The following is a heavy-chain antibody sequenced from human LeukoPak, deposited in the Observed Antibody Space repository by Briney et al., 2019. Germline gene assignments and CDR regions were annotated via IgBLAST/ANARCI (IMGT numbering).Heavy chain of an antibody. CDR2: IRSKAYGGTT. Sequence: GGSLRLSCTASGFTFGDYAMSWVRQAPGKGLEWVGFIRSKAYGGTTEYAASVKGRFTISRDDSKSIAYLQMNSLKTEDTAVYYCTRVQEGCNIVVVNYFDYWGQGTLVTVSS. J-gene: IGHJ4*02. CDR3: TRVQEGCNIVVVNYFDY. D-gene: IGHD2-15*01. V-gene: IGHV3-49*04. CDR1: GFTFGDYA.